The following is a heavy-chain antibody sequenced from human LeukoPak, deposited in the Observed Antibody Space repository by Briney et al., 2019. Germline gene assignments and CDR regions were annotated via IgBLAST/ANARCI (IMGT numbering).Heavy chain of an antibody. D-gene: IGHD5-12*01. Sequence: SQTLSLTFAISGDSVSNNIAAWNWIRQSPSRGLEWLGRTYYRSNWYNDYAVSVKSRITFNPDTSKNQFSLQLNSVTPEDTAVYYCARDEFRNRGYDSGYFDYWGQGILVTVSS. CDR1: GDSVSNNIAA. CDR2: TYYRSNWYN. J-gene: IGHJ4*02. CDR3: ARDEFRNRGYDSGYFDY. V-gene: IGHV6-1*01.